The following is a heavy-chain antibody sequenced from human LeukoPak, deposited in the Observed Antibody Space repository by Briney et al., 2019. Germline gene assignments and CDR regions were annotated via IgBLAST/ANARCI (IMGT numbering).Heavy chain of an antibody. CDR1: GGSICSGDYY. CDR3: ASRGHYYYGMDV. Sequence: PSETLSLTCTVSGGSICSGDYYWSWIRQPPGKGLEWIGYIYYSGSTYYNPSLKSRVTISVDTSKNQFSLKLSSVTAADTAVYYCASRGHYYYGMDVWGQGTTVTVSS. CDR2: IYYSGST. J-gene: IGHJ6*02. V-gene: IGHV4-30-4*01.